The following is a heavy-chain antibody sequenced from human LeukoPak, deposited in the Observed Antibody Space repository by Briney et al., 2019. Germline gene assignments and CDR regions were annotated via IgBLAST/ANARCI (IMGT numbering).Heavy chain of an antibody. CDR1: GYTFTNYP. D-gene: IGHD3-22*01. CDR2: ISAYNGNT. J-gene: IGHJ4*02. Sequence: VASVKVSCKASGYTFTNYPMNWVRQAPGQGLEWMGWISAYNGNTNYAQKLQGRVTMTTDTSTSTAYMELRSLRSDDTAVYYCARDYSSAYPSYFDYWGQGTLVTVSS. V-gene: IGHV1-18*01. CDR3: ARDYSSAYPSYFDY.